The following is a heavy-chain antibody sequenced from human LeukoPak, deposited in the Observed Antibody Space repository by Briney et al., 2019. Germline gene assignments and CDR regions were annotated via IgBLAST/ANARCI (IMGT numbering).Heavy chain of an antibody. D-gene: IGHD2/OR15-2a*01. V-gene: IGHV1-18*01. J-gene: IGHJ4*02. CDR3: ARVPGIFTFPPLDY. Sequence: ASVKVSCKASGYTFTSYGISWVRQAPGQGLEWMGWISAYNGNTNYAQKLQGRVTVTTDTSTSTAYMELRSLRSDDTAVYYCARVPGIFTFPPLDYWGQGTLVTVSS. CDR2: ISAYNGNT. CDR1: GYTFTSYG.